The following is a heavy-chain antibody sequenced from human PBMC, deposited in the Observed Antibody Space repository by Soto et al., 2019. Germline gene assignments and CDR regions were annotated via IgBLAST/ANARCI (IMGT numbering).Heavy chain of an antibody. V-gene: IGHV4-59*01. D-gene: IGHD3-10*01. CDR3: ARMLSGGYYYYYMDV. CDR1: GGSISSYY. Sequence: PSETLSLTCTVAGGSISSYYWSWIRQPTGKGLEWIGYIYYSGSTNYNPSLKSRVTISVDTSKNQFSLKLSSVTAVDTAVYYCARMLSGGYYYYYMDVWGKGTTVTVSS. CDR2: IYYSGST. J-gene: IGHJ6*03.